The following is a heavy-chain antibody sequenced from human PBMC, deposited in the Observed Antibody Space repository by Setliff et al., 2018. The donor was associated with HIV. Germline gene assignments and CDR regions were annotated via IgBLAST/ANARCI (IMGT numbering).Heavy chain of an antibody. Sequence: SVKVSCKASGGTFSSYSINWVRQAPGQGLEWMGRIIPIYGTPIYAHKFQGRVTITADESTSTAYMELSSLRDEDTAVYYCPRGDYGSGSYYPYYFYDCMDVWVLGTMVTVSS. V-gene: IGHV1-69*13. CDR1: GGTFSSYS. J-gene: IGHJ6*02. CDR2: IIPIYGTP. CDR3: PRGDYGSGSYYPYYFYDCMDV. D-gene: IGHD3-10*01.